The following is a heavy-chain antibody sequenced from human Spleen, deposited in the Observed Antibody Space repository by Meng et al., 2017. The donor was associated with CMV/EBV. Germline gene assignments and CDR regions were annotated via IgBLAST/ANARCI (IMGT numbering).Heavy chain of an antibody. Sequence: GGSLRLSCAASGFTFSSYSMNWVRQAPGKGLEWVANIKQDGSEKYYVDSVKGRFTISRDNAKNSLYLQMNSLRAEDTAVYYCARRLLWFGEYDYWGQGTLVTVSS. V-gene: IGHV3-7*01. D-gene: IGHD3-10*01. CDR1: GFTFSSYS. J-gene: IGHJ4*02. CDR3: ARRLLWFGEYDY. CDR2: IKQDGSEK.